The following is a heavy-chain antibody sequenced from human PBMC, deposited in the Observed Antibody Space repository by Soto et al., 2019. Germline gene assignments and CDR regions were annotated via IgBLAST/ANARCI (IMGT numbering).Heavy chain of an antibody. CDR1: GVSISSVSISSNY. J-gene: IGHJ4*02. CDR3: AGIPYNSASFDY. Sequence: SETLSLTCTVSGVSISSVSISSNYWSWIRQPPGKGLEWIGSIQYNGNTNYSRSLKSRLTISIDTSKNQFSLHLSSVTAADTAVYYCAGIPYNSASFDYWGQGAMVTVSS. D-gene: IGHD6-19*01. V-gene: IGHV4-61*01. CDR2: IQYNGNT.